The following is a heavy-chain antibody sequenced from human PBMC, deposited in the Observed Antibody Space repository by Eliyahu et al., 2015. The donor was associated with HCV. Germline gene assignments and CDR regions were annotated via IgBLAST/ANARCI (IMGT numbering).Heavy chain of an antibody. J-gene: IGHJ4*02. Sequence: EVKKPGASVKVSCKASGYTFTSYAMHWVRQAXGQRLEWMGWINAGNGNTKYSQKFQGRVTITRDTSASTAYMELSSLRSEDTAVYYCARGDDFWSGYLYFDYWGQGTLVTVSS. CDR1: GYTFTSYA. CDR2: INAGNGNT. D-gene: IGHD3-3*01. CDR3: ARGDDFWSGYLYFDY. V-gene: IGHV1-3*01.